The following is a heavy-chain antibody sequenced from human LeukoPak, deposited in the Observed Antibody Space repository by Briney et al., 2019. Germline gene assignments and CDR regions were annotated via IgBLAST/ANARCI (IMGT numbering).Heavy chain of an antibody. CDR1: GYTFTSYG. CDR2: ISAYNGNT. J-gene: IGHJ6*02. CDR3: ARGGSGWYVSYDADYYYGMDV. V-gene: IGHV1-18*01. D-gene: IGHD6-19*01. Sequence: GASVKVSCKASGYTFTSYGISWVRQAPGQGLEWMGWISAYNGNTNYAQKLQGRVTMTTDTSTSTAYMELRSLRSDDTAVYYCARGGSGWYVSYDADYYYGMDVWGQGTTVTVSS.